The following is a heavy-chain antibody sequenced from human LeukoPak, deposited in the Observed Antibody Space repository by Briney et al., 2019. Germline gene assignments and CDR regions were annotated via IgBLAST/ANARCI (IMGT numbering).Heavy chain of an antibody. Sequence: ASVKVSCKASGYTFTGYYMHWVRQAPGQGLEWMGWINPNSGGTNYAQKFKGRVTMTRDTSISTAYMELSRLRSDDTAVYYCAREGGRYCSSTSCYLYYWGQGTLVTVSS. CDR3: AREGGRYCSSTSCYLYY. CDR2: INPNSGGT. CDR1: GYTFTGYY. D-gene: IGHD2-2*01. V-gene: IGHV1-2*02. J-gene: IGHJ4*02.